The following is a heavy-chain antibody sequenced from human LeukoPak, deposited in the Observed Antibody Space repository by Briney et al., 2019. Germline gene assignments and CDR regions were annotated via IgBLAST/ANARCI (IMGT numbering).Heavy chain of an antibody. CDR1: GGSISSSSYY. Sequence: SETLSLTCTVSGGSISSSSYYWGWIRQPPGKGLEWIGSIYYSGSTYYNPPLKSRVTMSVDTSKNQFSLKLSSVTAADTAVYYCARGSAFDIWGQGTMVTVSS. V-gene: IGHV4-39*07. J-gene: IGHJ3*02. CDR2: IYYSGST. CDR3: ARGSAFDI.